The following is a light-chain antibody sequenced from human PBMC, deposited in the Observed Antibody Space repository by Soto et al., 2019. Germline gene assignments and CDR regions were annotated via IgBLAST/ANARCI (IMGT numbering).Light chain of an antibody. CDR2: DAS. Sequence: EIVLTQSPATLSLSPGERVTLSCRASQSLSSYLAWYQQKPGRAPRLLMYDASNRATGIPARFSGSGSGTDFTLTISSLEPEDSAVYYCQQRSSWPPYTFGQGTKLEI. V-gene: IGKV3-11*01. CDR1: QSLSSY. CDR3: QQRSSWPPYT. J-gene: IGKJ2*01.